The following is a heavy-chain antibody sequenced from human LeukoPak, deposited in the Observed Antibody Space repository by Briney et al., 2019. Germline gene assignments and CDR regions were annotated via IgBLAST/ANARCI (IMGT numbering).Heavy chain of an antibody. CDR1: GFTFSSYA. D-gene: IGHD3-3*01. V-gene: IGHV3-23*01. J-gene: IGHJ4*02. Sequence: PGGSLRLSCAASGFTFSSYAMSWVRQAPGKGLEWVSAISGSGGSTYYADSVKGRFTISRDNSKNTLYLQMNSLRAEDTAVYYCAKDSDFWSGYYTENYFDYWGQGTLVTVSS. CDR3: AKDSDFWSGYYTENYFDY. CDR2: ISGSGGST.